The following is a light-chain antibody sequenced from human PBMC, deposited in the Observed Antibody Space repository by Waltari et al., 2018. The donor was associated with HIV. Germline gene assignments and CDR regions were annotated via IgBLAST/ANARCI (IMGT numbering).Light chain of an antibody. V-gene: IGLV1-44*01. J-gene: IGLJ2*01. Sequence: QFILTQSPSASTAPGQGVTISCSGSNSNVASDAVNWYQRLPGTAPKLLIYSNDKRPSGVPDRFTGSKSGASASLAISGLQSEDEGDYYCATWDDSLNGVLFGGGTKVTVL. CDR3: ATWDDSLNGVL. CDR2: SND. CDR1: NSNVASDA.